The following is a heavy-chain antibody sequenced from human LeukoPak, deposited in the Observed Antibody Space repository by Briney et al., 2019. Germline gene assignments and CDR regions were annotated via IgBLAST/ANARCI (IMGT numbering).Heavy chain of an antibody. Sequence: ASVKVSCKASGYTFTSYDINWVRQATGQGLEWMGWMNPNSGNTGYAQKFQGRVTITRNTSISTAYMELSSLRSEDTAVYCCARGLGYDFWSGALKWGQGTMVTVSS. J-gene: IGHJ3*01. CDR2: MNPNSGNT. V-gene: IGHV1-8*03. CDR3: ARGLGYDFWSGALK. D-gene: IGHD3-3*01. CDR1: GYTFTSYD.